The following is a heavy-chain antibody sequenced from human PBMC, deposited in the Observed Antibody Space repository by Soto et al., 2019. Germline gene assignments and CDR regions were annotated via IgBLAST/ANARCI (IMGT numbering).Heavy chain of an antibody. V-gene: IGHV3-21*01. CDR1: GFTFKSYS. CDR2: ISSSSSYI. Sequence: PGGSLRLSCVASGFTFKSYSMNWVRQAPGRGLEWVSSISSSSSYIYYADSVKGRFTISRDNAKNSLYMQKNRLRAKDMAVNYCARDRLVVVVAAANWFDPWGQGTLVTVSS. CDR3: ARDRLVVVVAAANWFDP. D-gene: IGHD2-15*01. J-gene: IGHJ5*02.